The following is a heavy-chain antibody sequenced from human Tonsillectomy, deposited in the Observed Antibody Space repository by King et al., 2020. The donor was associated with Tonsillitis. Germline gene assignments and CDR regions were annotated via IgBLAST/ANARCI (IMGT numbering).Heavy chain of an antibody. V-gene: IGHV7-4-1*02. CDR2: INTNTGNP. J-gene: IGHJ6*02. Sequence: QLVQSGSELKKPGASVKVSCKASGYTFTYYAMNWVRQAPGQGLEWMGWINTNTGNPTYAQGFTGRFIFSSDTSVSTAYLQISSLKAEDAAVYCCARDYYYGSGSYERYGMDVWGQGTTVTVSS. CDR1: GYTFTYYA. D-gene: IGHD3-10*01. CDR3: ARDYYYGSGSYERYGMDV.